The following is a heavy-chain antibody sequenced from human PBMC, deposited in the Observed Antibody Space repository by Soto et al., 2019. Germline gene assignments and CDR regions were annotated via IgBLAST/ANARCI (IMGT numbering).Heavy chain of an antibody. Sequence: SVKVSCKASCFNFGSSAVQSVRQARGQRLRGMGRLVVGSGNTDYAQRFHTRINLTRDMATSTVYMELSSLIFEDTAMYYCTSEDVDKGLVWGPGSLVTVSS. CDR3: TSEDVDKGLV. CDR1: CFNFGSSA. D-gene: IGHD5-12*01. J-gene: IGHJ4*01. CDR2: LVVGSGNT. V-gene: IGHV1-58*01.